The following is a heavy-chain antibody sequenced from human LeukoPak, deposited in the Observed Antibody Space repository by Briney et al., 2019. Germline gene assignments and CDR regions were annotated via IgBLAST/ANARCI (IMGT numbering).Heavy chain of an antibody. Sequence: RASVKVSCKASGYTFTGYYMHWVRQAPGQGLEWMGWINPNSGGTNYAQKFQGRVTMTEDTSTDTAYMELSSLRSEDTAVYYCATEGHFTMVRGAFDYWGQGTLVTVSS. D-gene: IGHD3-10*01. CDR3: ATEGHFTMVRGAFDY. CDR1: GYTFTGYY. J-gene: IGHJ4*02. CDR2: INPNSGGT. V-gene: IGHV1-2*02.